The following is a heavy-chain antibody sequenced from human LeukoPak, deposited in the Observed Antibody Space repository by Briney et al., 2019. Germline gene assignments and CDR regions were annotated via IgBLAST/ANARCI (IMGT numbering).Heavy chain of an antibody. Sequence: GGSLRLSCAASGFTFSSYWMHWVRQAPGKGLVWVSRINSDGSSTSYADSVKGRFTISRDNAKNMLYLQMNSLRAEDTAVYYCAREFLYCGGDCYHDYWGQGTLVTVSS. CDR2: INSDGSST. CDR1: GFTFSSYW. D-gene: IGHD2-21*02. V-gene: IGHV3-74*01. J-gene: IGHJ4*02. CDR3: AREFLYCGGDCYHDY.